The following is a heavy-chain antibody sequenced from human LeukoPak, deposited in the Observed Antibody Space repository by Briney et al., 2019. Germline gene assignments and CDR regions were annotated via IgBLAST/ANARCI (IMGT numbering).Heavy chain of an antibody. CDR1: GFSFSDNY. CDR2: ISNSGSYT. J-gene: IGHJ4*02. V-gene: IGHV3-11*06. Sequence: GGSLRLSCAASGFSFSDNYMSWIRQAPGKGLEWVSYISNSGSYTNYPDSVKGRFTISRDNAKNSLYLQMSSLRVEDTAVYYCVRDFDYWGQGTLVTVSS. CDR3: VRDFDY.